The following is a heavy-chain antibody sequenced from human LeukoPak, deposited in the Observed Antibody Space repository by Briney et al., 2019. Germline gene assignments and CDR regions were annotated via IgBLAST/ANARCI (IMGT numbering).Heavy chain of an antibody. Sequence: ASVKVSCKASGYTFTGYYMHWVRHAPGQGLEWMGRINPNSGGTNYAQKFQGRVTMTRDTSISTAYMELSRLRSDDTAVYYCASLGYCSSTSCPPPFDPWGQGTLVTVSS. CDR1: GYTFTGYY. V-gene: IGHV1-2*06. CDR2: INPNSGGT. D-gene: IGHD2-2*01. J-gene: IGHJ5*02. CDR3: ASLGYCSSTSCPPPFDP.